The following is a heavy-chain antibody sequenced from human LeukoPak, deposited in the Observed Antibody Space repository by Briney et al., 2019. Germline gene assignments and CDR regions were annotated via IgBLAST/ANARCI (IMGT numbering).Heavy chain of an antibody. J-gene: IGHJ4*02. D-gene: IGHD5-12*01. V-gene: IGHV4-34*01. CDR3: ARALKRGYSGYDYRYYFDY. CDR1: GGSFSGYY. CDR2: INHSGST. Sequence: SETLSLTCAVYGGSFSGYYWSWIRQPPGKGLEWIGEINHSGSTNYNPSLKSRVTISVDTSKNQFSLKLSSVTAADTAVYYCARALKRGYSGYDYRYYFDYWGQETLVTVSS.